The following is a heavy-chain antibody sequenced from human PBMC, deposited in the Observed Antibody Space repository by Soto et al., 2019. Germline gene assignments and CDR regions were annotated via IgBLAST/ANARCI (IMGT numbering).Heavy chain of an antibody. Sequence: PSETLSLTCAVYGGSFSGYYWSWIRQPPGKGLEWIGEINHSGSTNYNPSLKSRVTISVDTSKNQFSLKLSSVTAADTAVYYCARDHIYGDYALLDYWGQGTLVTVYS. CDR3: ARDHIYGDYALLDY. V-gene: IGHV4-34*01. CDR2: INHSGST. CDR1: GGSFSGYY. D-gene: IGHD4-17*01. J-gene: IGHJ4*02.